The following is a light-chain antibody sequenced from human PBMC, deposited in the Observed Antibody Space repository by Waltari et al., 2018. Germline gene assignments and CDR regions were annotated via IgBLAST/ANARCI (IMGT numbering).Light chain of an antibody. CDR3: QAWDSSTGV. Sequence: SYELTQPPSVSVSPGQTASITCSGDKLGDKYACWYQQKPGQSPGLVIYQDDKRPSGSPERFSGANSGNTATLTISGTQAMDEADYYCQAWDSSTGVFGTGTKVTVL. J-gene: IGLJ1*01. V-gene: IGLV3-1*01. CDR2: QDD. CDR1: KLGDKY.